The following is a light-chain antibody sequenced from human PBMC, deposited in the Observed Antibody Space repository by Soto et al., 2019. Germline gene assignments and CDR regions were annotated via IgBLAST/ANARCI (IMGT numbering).Light chain of an antibody. CDR2: GVS. CDR3: FSYTGSSTSYV. J-gene: IGLJ1*01. CDR1: RSDIGSYNY. V-gene: IGLV2-14*01. Sequence: QSVLTQPASVSGSPGQSITISCSGTRSDIGSYNYVAWYQQFPGKTPKILIYGVSNRPSGVSSRFSGSKSGNTASLTISGLQAEDEADYYCFSYTGSSTSYVFGSGTKLTVL.